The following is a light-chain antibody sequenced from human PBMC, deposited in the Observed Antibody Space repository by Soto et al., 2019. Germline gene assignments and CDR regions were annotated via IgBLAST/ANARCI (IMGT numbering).Light chain of an antibody. J-gene: IGKJ1*01. CDR1: QGISNY. CDR3: QKYNSAPPGT. CDR2: AAS. V-gene: IGKV1-27*01. Sequence: DIQMTQSPSSLSAFVGDRVTITSRASQGISNYLAWFQQKPGKVPKLLIYAASTLQSGVPSRFSGSGSGTDFTLTISSLQPEDVATYYCQKYNSAPPGTFGQGTKVEIK.